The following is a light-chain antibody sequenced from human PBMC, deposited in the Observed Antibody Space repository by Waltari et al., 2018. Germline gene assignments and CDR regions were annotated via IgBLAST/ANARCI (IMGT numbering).Light chain of an antibody. CDR1: QNFSSS. J-gene: IGKJ4*01. CDR3: QQYWSYPLT. CDR2: GVS. Sequence: DIQMTQSPSSLSASVGDTVNITCRASQNFSSSLAWYQQQKPGKAPKLLIYGVSSLQSGVPSRFRGSKSGTDFTLIISNLQPEDFASYYCQQYWSYPLTFGGGTKVEIK. V-gene: IGKV1-17*02.